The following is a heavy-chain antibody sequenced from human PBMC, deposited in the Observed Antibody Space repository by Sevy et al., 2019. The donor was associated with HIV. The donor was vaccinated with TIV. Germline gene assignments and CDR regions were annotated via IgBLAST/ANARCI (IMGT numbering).Heavy chain of an antibody. CDR3: ARGLAALPGYYYGMDV. D-gene: IGHD6-6*01. Sequence: GGSLRLSCAASGFTFSSYSMNWVRQAPGKGLEWVSYISDSSTTIYYADSVKGRFTISRDNAKKSLYLQMNSLRAEDTAVYYCARGLAALPGYYYGMDVWGQGTTVTVSS. J-gene: IGHJ6*02. CDR1: GFTFSSYS. CDR2: ISDSSTTI. V-gene: IGHV3-48*01.